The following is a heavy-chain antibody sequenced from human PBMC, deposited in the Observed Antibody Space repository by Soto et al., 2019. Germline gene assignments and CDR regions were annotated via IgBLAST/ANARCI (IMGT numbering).Heavy chain of an antibody. Sequence: PSETLSLTCTVSGGSISSGGYYWSWIRQHPGKGLEWIGYIYYSGSTYYNPSLKSRVTISVDTSKNQFSLKLSSVTAADTAVYYCAREWGDTGFLEWLPQTTSSFHATFGMDVWGQGTTVTVSS. V-gene: IGHV4-31*03. CDR2: IYYSGST. D-gene: IGHD3-3*01. CDR1: GGSISSGGYY. CDR3: AREWGDTGFLEWLPQTTSSFHATFGMDV. J-gene: IGHJ6*02.